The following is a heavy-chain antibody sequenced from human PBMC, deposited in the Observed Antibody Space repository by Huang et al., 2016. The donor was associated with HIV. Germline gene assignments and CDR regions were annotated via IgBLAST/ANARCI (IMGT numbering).Heavy chain of an antibody. CDR1: GASFTSYF. V-gene: IGHV4-34*02. D-gene: IGHD3-3*01. Sequence: QVRLEQWGEGVVKPSETLSLTCAVYGASFTSYFWSWFRQSPVKGLQGIVEIEPGGPSNYNPVFQSRVIMSVDTPKKQFSLSLRDMTAADAAIYYCARLPTPSYYDTWSLSPVEEDFFYFNMDLWGQGTPVIVSS. CDR3: ARLPTPSYYDTWSLSPVEEDFFYFNMDL. J-gene: IGHJ6*03. CDR2: IEPGGPS.